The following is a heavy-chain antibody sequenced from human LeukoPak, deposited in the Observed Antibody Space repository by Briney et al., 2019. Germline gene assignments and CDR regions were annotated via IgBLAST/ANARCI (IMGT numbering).Heavy chain of an antibody. V-gene: IGHV1-69*06. J-gene: IGHJ4*02. CDR3: ARAKVRPRFIAVAGRSPFDY. CDR1: GGTFSSYA. Sequence: SVKVSCKASGGTFSSYAISWVRQAPGQGLEWMGGIIPIFGTANYAQKFQGRVTITADKSTSTAYMELSSLRSEDTAVYYCARAKVRPRFIAVAGRSPFDYWGQGTLVTVSS. D-gene: IGHD6-19*01. CDR2: IIPIFGTA.